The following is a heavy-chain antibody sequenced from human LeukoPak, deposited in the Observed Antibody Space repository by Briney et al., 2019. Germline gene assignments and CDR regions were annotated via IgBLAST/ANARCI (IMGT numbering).Heavy chain of an antibody. Sequence: AAVKVSCQASGYTFTSYGISWVRQAPGQGREWMGWISAYNGNTNYAQKLQGRVTMTRNTSISTVYMELSSLRSEDTAVYYCARSLFTFMVRGVVVWFDPWGQGTLVTVSS. CDR3: ARSLFTFMVRGVVVWFDP. CDR1: GYTFTSYG. J-gene: IGHJ5*02. V-gene: IGHV1-18*01. D-gene: IGHD3-10*01. CDR2: ISAYNGNT.